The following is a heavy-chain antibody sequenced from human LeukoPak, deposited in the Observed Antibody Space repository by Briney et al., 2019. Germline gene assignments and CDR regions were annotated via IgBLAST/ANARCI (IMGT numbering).Heavy chain of an antibody. J-gene: IGHJ4*02. Sequence: GGSLRLSCAASGFTVSTNYMSWVRQAPGKALEWVSVIYSGDTTFYADSVRGKFTIPRDNSKNTLYLQMNSLRAEDTAVYYCASILRSSSGYYFDYWGQGTLVTVSS. V-gene: IGHV3-66*01. CDR2: IYSGDTT. CDR1: GFTVSTNY. CDR3: ASILRSSSGYYFDY. D-gene: IGHD3-10*01.